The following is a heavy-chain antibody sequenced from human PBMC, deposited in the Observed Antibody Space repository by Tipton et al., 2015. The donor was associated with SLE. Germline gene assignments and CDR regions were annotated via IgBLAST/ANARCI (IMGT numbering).Heavy chain of an antibody. D-gene: IGHD6-19*01. Sequence: TLSLTCAVSGGSISSGGYSWSWIRQPPGKGLEWIGYIYHSGSTYYNPSLKSRVTISVDRSKNQFSLKLSSVTAADTAVYYCARVNGWYDAFDIWGQGTMVTVSS. CDR2: IYHSGST. CDR3: ARVNGWYDAFDI. CDR1: GGSISSGGYS. J-gene: IGHJ3*02. V-gene: IGHV4-30-2*01.